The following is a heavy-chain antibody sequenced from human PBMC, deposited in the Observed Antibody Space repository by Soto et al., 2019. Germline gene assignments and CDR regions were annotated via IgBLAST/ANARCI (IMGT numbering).Heavy chain of an antibody. CDR2: ISSTTNYI. CDR1: GFTFTRYS. V-gene: IGHV3-21*01. J-gene: IGHJ4*02. Sequence: GVSLRLSCAASGFTFTRYSMNWVRQAPGKGLEWVSSISSTTNYIYYGDSMKGRFTISXDXXXXSXYXEXXXLRAXDTAVYYCARESEDLTSNFDYWGQGTLVTVSS. CDR3: ARESEDLTSNFDY.